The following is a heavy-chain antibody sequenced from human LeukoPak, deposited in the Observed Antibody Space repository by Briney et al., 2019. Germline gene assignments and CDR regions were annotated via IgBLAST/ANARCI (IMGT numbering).Heavy chain of an antibody. Sequence: PSETLSLTCTVSSGSIRTSYCSWIRQPPGKGLEWIGCIYYSGSTNYNPSLKSRVTISVDTSRNQFSLKLSSVTAADTAVYYCARAPNPDFFDDWGQGTLVTVSS. CDR1: SGSIRTSY. D-gene: IGHD2-8*01. CDR2: IYYSGST. CDR3: ARAPNPDFFDD. V-gene: IGHV4-59*01. J-gene: IGHJ4*02.